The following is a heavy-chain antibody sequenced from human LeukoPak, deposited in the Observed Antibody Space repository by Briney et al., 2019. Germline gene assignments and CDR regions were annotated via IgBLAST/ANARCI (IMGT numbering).Heavy chain of an antibody. D-gene: IGHD2-21*02. CDR1: RGSINDFY. V-gene: IGHV4-59*06. CDR3: ATTGGVDWTSNWFDP. J-gene: IGHJ5*02. Sequence: SETLSLTCSVSRGSINDFYWSWIRQHPGKRLEWIGYIYYSGSTYYNPSLKSRVTISVDTSKNQFSLKLSSVTAADTAVYYCATTGGVDWTSNWFDPWGQGTLVTVSS. CDR2: IYYSGST.